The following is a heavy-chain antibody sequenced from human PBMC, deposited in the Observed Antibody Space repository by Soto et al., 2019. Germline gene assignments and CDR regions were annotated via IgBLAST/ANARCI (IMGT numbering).Heavy chain of an antibody. V-gene: IGHV5-51*01. J-gene: IGHJ6*02. CDR3: ARVPYYYYGMDV. CDR1: GYSFNHHW. CDR2: IYPDDSDV. Sequence: PGESLKISCKGSGYSFNHHWIGWVRQMPGKGLEWMGIIYPDDSDVKYSPSFQGQVTISVDTSKNQFSLKLSSVTAADTAVYYCARVPYYYYGMDVWGQGTTVTVSS.